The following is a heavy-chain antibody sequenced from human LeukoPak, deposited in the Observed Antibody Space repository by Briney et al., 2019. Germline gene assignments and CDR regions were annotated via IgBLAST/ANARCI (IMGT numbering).Heavy chain of an antibody. CDR1: GGSFSGYY. J-gene: IGHJ4*02. CDR3: ARVARLGRYFDY. CDR2: INHSGST. D-gene: IGHD3-9*01. V-gene: IGHV4-34*01. Sequence: SETLSLTCAVYGGSFSGYYWSWIRQPPGKGLEWIGEINHSGSTNYNPSLKSRVTISVDTSKNQFSLKLSSVTAADTAVYYCARVARLGRYFDYWGQGTLVTVSS.